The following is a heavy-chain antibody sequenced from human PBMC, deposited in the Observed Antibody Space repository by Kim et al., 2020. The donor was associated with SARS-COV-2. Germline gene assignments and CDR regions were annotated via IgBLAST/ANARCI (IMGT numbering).Heavy chain of an antibody. CDR2: INHSGST. J-gene: IGHJ4*02. V-gene: IGHV4-34*01. Sequence: SETLSLTCAVYGGSFSGYYWSWIRQPPGKGLEWIGEINHSGSTNYNPSLKSRVTISVDTSKNQFSLKLSSVTAADTAVYYCARDDLTVTTSGYFDYWGQGTLVTVSS. CDR1: GGSFSGYY. D-gene: IGHD4-17*01. CDR3: ARDDLTVTTSGYFDY.